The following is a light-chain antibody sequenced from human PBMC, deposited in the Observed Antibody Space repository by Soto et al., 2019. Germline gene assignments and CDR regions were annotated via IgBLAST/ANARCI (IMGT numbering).Light chain of an antibody. Sequence: ESVLTQSPGTLSLSPGERATLSCRASQSISSNYVAWYQQKPGQAPRLLIYDASTRATGIPNRYSGSGSWTDVTVTISRLEPEDFAVFYCQQYGDSQTFGQGTKVEIK. J-gene: IGKJ1*01. CDR1: QSISSNY. CDR2: DAS. V-gene: IGKV3-20*01. CDR3: QQYGDSQT.